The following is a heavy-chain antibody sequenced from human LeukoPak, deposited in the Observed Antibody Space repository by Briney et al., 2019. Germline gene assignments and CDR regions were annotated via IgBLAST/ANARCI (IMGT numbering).Heavy chain of an antibody. V-gene: IGHV5-51*01. D-gene: IGHD3-22*01. CDR3: ARFYYDSSGYLFDY. Sequence: GESLKISCKGSGYTFIRFWIGWVPQRPGKGLEWMGIIYPGDSETRYSPSFQGQVTISVDKSISTAYLQWSSLKASDTAMYYCARFYYDSSGYLFDYWGQGTLVTVSS. CDR1: GYTFIRFW. CDR2: IYPGDSET. J-gene: IGHJ4*02.